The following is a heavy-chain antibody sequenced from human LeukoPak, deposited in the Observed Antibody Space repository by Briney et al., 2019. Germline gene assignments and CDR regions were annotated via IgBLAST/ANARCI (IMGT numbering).Heavy chain of an antibody. J-gene: IGHJ2*01. V-gene: IGHV4-59*12. CDR2: VYYSGST. CDR1: GGSISSYY. Sequence: SETLSLTCTVSGGSISSYYWSWIRQPPGKGLEWIGYVYYSGSTNYNPSLKSRVTISVDKSKNQFSLKLSSVTAADTAVYYCARGAPDDYSNFYWYFDLWGRGTLVTVSS. D-gene: IGHD4-11*01. CDR3: ARGAPDDYSNFYWYFDL.